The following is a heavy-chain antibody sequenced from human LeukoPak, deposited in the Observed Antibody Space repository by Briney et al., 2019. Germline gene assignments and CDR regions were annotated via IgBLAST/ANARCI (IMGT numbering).Heavy chain of an antibody. V-gene: IGHV3-23*01. J-gene: IGHJ4*02. CDR3: AKSIAVAVVFDY. D-gene: IGHD6-19*01. CDR1: GFTFDDYA. Sequence: GGSLRLSCTASGFTFDDYAMHWVRQAPGKGLEWVSAIRGSGGSTYYADSVKGRFTISRDNSKNTLSLQMNSLRAEDTAVYYCAKSIAVAVVFDYWGQGTLVTVSS. CDR2: IRGSGGST.